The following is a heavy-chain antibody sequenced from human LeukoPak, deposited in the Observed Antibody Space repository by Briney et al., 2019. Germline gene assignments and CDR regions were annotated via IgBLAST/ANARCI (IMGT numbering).Heavy chain of an antibody. V-gene: IGHV3-21*01. J-gene: IGHJ4*02. CDR2: ISSSSSYI. D-gene: IGHD4-17*01. CDR1: GFTFSSYS. Sequence: GGSLRLSYAASGFTFSSYSMNWVRQAPGKGLEWVSSISSSSSYIYYADSVKGRFTISRDNAKNSLYLQMNSLRAEDTAVYYCASHYGDLTFDYWGQGTLVTVSS. CDR3: ASHYGDLTFDY.